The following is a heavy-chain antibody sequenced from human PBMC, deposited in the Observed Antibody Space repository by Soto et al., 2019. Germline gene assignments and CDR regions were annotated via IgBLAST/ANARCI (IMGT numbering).Heavy chain of an antibody. CDR1: GFTFSSYG. V-gene: IGHV3-30*18. CDR2: ISYDGSNK. Sequence: XGSLRLSCAASGFTFSSYGMHWVRQAPGKGLEWVAVISYDGSNKYYADSVKGRFTISRDNSKNTLYLQMNSLRAEDTAVYYCAKGGTGYSSGSRYYYYYYGMDVWGQGTTVTVSS. D-gene: IGHD6-19*01. J-gene: IGHJ6*02. CDR3: AKGGTGYSSGSRYYYYYYGMDV.